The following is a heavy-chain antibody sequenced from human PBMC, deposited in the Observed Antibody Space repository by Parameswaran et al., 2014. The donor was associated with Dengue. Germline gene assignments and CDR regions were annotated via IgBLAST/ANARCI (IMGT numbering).Heavy chain of an antibody. CDR2: IYYSGST. J-gene: IGHJ3*02. Sequence: WIRQPPGKGLEWIGYIYYSGSTYYNPSLKSRVTISVDTSKNQFSLKLSSVTAADTAVYYCASGLHYVGAFDIWGQGTMVTVSS. CDR3: ASGLHYVGAFDI. V-gene: IGHV4-31*02. D-gene: IGHD5-24*01.